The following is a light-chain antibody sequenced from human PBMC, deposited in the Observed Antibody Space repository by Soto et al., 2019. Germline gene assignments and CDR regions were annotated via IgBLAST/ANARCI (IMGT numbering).Light chain of an antibody. J-gene: IGKJ1*01. Sequence: EVVLAQSPGTLSLSRGETDTLSCRASQSVASNSLAWYQQKPGQAPRLLIYGASSRATGIPDRFSGSGSGTDFTLTISRLEPEDFAVYYCQHYGSSPETFGQGTKVDIK. CDR3: QHYGSSPET. V-gene: IGKV3-20*01. CDR2: GAS. CDR1: QSVASNS.